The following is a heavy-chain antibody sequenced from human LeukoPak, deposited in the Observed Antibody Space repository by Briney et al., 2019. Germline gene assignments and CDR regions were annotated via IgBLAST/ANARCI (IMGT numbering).Heavy chain of an antibody. CDR3: ARGWGEKGRCRGGTCNNPEFDY. Sequence: SETLSLTCAVSGYSISSGYFWVWIRQPPGKGLEWIGSIYHTGATYYNPSLRSPVTISVDTSKNQFSLEVNSVTAADTAVYYCARGWGEKGRCRGGTCNNPEFDYWGQGTLVTVSS. V-gene: IGHV4-38-2*01. CDR2: IYHTGAT. CDR1: GYSISSGYF. D-gene: IGHD2-15*01. J-gene: IGHJ4*02.